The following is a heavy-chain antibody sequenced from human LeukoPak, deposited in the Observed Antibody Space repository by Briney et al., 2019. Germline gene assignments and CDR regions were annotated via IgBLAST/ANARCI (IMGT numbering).Heavy chain of an antibody. CDR3: ATGTYDFWSGTSLSNYYYYGMDV. CDR2: FDPEDGET. D-gene: IGHD3-3*01. J-gene: IGHJ6*02. CDR1: GYTLTELS. V-gene: IGHV1-24*01. Sequence: ASVKVSCKVSGYTLTELSMHWVRQAPGKGLEWMGGFDPEDGETIYAQKFQGRVTMTEDTSTDTAYMELSSLRSEDTAVHYCATGTYDFWSGTSLSNYYYYGMDVWGQGTTVTVSS.